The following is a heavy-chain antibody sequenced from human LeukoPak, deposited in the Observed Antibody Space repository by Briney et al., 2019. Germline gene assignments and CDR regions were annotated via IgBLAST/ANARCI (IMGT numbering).Heavy chain of an antibody. Sequence: PSETLSLTCTVSGGSISSYYWSWIRQPPGKGLEWIGYIYYSGSTNYNPSLKSRVTISVDTSKIQFSLKLSSVTAADTAVYYCARGSRGYSYGYDYWGQGTLVTVSS. CDR3: ARGSRGYSYGYDY. D-gene: IGHD5-18*01. CDR2: IYYSGST. J-gene: IGHJ4*02. CDR1: GGSISSYY. V-gene: IGHV4-59*01.